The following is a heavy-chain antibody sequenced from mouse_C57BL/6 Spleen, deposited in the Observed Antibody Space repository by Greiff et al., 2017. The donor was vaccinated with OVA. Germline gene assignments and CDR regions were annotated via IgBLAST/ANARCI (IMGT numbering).Heavy chain of an antibody. J-gene: IGHJ1*03. CDR3: ARDMRYFDV. CDR2: ISYDGSN. V-gene: IGHV3-6*01. Sequence: VQLQQSGPGLVKPSQSLSLTCSVTGYSITSGYYWNWIRQFPGNKLEWMGYISYDGSNNYNPSLKNRISITRDTSKNQFFLKLNSVTTEDTATYYCARDMRYFDVWGTGTTVTVSS. D-gene: IGHD2-3*01. CDR1: GYSITSGYY.